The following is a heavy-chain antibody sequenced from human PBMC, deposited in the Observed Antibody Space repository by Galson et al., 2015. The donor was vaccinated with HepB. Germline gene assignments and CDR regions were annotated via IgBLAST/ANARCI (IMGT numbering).Heavy chain of an antibody. D-gene: IGHD6-6*01. Sequence: SVKVSCKASGGTFSSYAISWVRQAPGQGLEWMGGIIPIFGIANYAQKFQGRVTITADESTSTAYMELSSLRSEDTAVYYCARGMVAARRARYYYYGMDVWGQGTTVTVSS. J-gene: IGHJ6*02. CDR1: GGTFSSYA. V-gene: IGHV1-69*13. CDR2: IIPIFGIA. CDR3: ARGMVAARRARYYYYGMDV.